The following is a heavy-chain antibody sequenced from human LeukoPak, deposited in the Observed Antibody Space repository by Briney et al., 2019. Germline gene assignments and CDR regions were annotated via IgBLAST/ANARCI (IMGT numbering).Heavy chain of an antibody. CDR3: AREITGIQYYFDY. Sequence: SETLSLTCAVYGGSFSGYYWNWIRQPPGKGLEWIGEINHSGSTNYNPSLKSRVTISVDTSKNQFSLKLSSVTAADTAVYYCAREITGIQYYFDYWGQGTLVTVSS. J-gene: IGHJ4*02. V-gene: IGHV4-34*01. CDR1: GGSFSGYY. CDR2: INHSGST. D-gene: IGHD2-21*02.